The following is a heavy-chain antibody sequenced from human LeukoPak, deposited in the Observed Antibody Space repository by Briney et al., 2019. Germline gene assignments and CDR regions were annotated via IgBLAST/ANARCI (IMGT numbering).Heavy chain of an antibody. V-gene: IGHV3-30-3*01. J-gene: IGHJ4*02. D-gene: IGHD6-19*01. CDR1: GFTFSSYA. CDR3: ARGIAVAGPPFDY. Sequence: GSLRLSCAASGFTFSSYAMHWVRQASGRGLEWVAVISYDGSNKYYADSVKGRFTISRDNSKNTLYLQMNSLRAEDTAVYYCARGIAVAGPPFDYWGQGTLVTVSS. CDR2: ISYDGSNK.